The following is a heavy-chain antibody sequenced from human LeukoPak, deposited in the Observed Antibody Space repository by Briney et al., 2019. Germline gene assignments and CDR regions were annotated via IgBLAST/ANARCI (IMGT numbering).Heavy chain of an antibody. CDR1: GFTFSSYA. J-gene: IGHJ4*02. Sequence: PGGSLRLSCAASGFTFSSYAMHWVRQAPGKGLEWVAVISYDGSNKYYADSVKGRFTISRDNSKNTLYLQMNSLRAEDTAVYYCARDSYYDSSGNYFDYWGQGTLSPSPQ. D-gene: IGHD3-22*01. V-gene: IGHV3-30-3*01. CDR2: ISYDGSNK. CDR3: ARDSYYDSSGNYFDY.